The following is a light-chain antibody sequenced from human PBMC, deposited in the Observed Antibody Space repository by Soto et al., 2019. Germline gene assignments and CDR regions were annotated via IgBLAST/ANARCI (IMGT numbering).Light chain of an antibody. V-gene: IGKV2-30*01. CDR1: QSLVYRDGNTY. CDR3: LQGTHWTPYS. Sequence: VVLTQSPLSLPVTLGQPASISCRSSQSLVYRDGNTYLKWFQQKTGQSPRRLIHKASDRDSGVPARFSGSGSGIDFTLKISRVEAEEVGVYYCLQGTHWTPYSFGQVTKLELK. CDR2: KAS. J-gene: IGKJ2*03.